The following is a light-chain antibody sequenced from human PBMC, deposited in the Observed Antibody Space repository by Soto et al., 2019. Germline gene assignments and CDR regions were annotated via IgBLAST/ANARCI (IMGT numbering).Light chain of an antibody. CDR3: GTWDSSLDAGV. CDR1: NSNIGSNS. V-gene: IGLV1-51*01. Sequence: QSVLTQPPSVSAAPGQKVTISCSGSNSNIGSNSVSWYQQLPGTAPKLLIYDNDKRPSEIPDRFSGSRSGTSATLGIAGLQTGEEADYYCGTWDSSLDAGVFGGGTKLTVL. J-gene: IGLJ2*01. CDR2: DND.